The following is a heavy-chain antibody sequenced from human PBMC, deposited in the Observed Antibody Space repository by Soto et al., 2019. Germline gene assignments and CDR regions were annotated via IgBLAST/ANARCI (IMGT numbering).Heavy chain of an antibody. D-gene: IGHD3-10*01. J-gene: IGHJ5*02. CDR2: IYHSGST. CDR3: ARVIGLTMVRGASRFDP. V-gene: IGHV4-30-2*01. Sequence: QLQLQESGSGLVKPSQTLSLTCAVSGGSISSGGYSWSWIRQPPGKGLEWIGYIYHSGSTYYNPSLKSRVTISVDRSKNQFSLKLSSVTAADTAVYYCARVIGLTMVRGASRFDPWGQGTLVTVSS. CDR1: GGSISSGGYS.